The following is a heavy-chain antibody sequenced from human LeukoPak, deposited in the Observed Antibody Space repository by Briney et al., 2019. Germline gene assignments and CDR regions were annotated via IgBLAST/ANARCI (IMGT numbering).Heavy chain of an antibody. V-gene: IGHV1-24*01. CDR3: ATDGDDYGDSQGAFDI. D-gene: IGHD4-17*01. CDR1: GYTLTELS. Sequence: ASVKVSCKVSGYTLTELSMHWVRQAPGKGLEWMGGFDPEDGETIYAQKFQGRVTMTEDTSTDTAYMELSSLRSEDTAVYYCATDGDDYGDSQGAFDIWGQGTMVTVSS. J-gene: IGHJ3*02. CDR2: FDPEDGET.